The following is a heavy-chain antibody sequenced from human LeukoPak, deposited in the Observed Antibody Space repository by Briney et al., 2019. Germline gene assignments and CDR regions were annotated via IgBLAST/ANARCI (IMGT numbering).Heavy chain of an antibody. D-gene: IGHD3-3*01. Sequence: GASVKVSCKASGYTFTGYYMHWVRQAPGQGLEWMGWINPNSGGTNYAQKFQGRVTMTRDTSISTAYMELSRLRSDDTAVYYCARAVRTFAFGVVTSYGMDVWGQGTTVTVSS. J-gene: IGHJ6*02. V-gene: IGHV1-2*02. CDR2: INPNSGGT. CDR3: ARAVRTFAFGVVTSYGMDV. CDR1: GYTFTGYY.